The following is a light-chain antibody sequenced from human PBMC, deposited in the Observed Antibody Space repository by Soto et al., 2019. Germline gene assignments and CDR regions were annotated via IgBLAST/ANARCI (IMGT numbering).Light chain of an antibody. CDR3: QQYNSYSLF. Sequence: DIQMTQSPSTLSASVGDRVTITCRASQSISNWLAWYQQKPGKAPKLLIYGASSLESGVPSRFSGSGSGTEFTLTSSSLQPDDFATYYCQQYNSYSLFFGQGTKLEIK. J-gene: IGKJ2*01. V-gene: IGKV1-5*01. CDR1: QSISNW. CDR2: GAS.